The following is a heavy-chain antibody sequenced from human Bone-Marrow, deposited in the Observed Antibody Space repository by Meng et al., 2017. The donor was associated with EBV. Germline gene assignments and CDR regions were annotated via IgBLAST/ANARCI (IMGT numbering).Heavy chain of an antibody. CDR3: PMGCGVHPGDRMFDY. CDR2: ISAYNGNT. D-gene: IGHD1-26*01. Sequence: QVQLVQSGAEVKKPGASVKVSFTASGYTLTSYGTSWVRQAPGQGLEWMGWISAYNGNTNYAQKLQGRVTMTTDTSTSTAYMELRSLRSDDTAVYYCPMGCGVHPGDRMFDYWPQGTLVTVSS. CDR1: GYTLTSYG. J-gene: IGHJ4*02. V-gene: IGHV1-18*01.